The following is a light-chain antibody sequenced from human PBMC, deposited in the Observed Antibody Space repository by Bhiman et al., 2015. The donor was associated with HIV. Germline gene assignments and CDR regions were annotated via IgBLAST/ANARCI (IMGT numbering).Light chain of an antibody. CDR1: SLRTYY. V-gene: IGLV3-19*01. CDR2: AKN. J-gene: IGLJ3*02. Sequence: SSELTQDPAVSVALGQTVRITCQGDSLRTYYASWYQQKPGQAPVLVIYAKNNRPSGIPDRFSGSSSGNTASLTITGAQAEDEADYYCNSRDRSGNHPSVFGGGTKLTV. CDR3: NSRDRSGNHPSV.